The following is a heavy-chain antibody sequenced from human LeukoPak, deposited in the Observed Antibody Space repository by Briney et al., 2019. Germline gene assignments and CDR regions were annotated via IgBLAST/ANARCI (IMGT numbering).Heavy chain of an antibody. CDR1: GGSFSGYY. CDR3: ARGTIVVVPAAGPPRRGWFDP. D-gene: IGHD2-2*01. Sequence: SETLSLTCAVYGGSFSGYYWSWIRQPPGKGLEWIGEINHSGSTNYNPSLKSRVTISVDTSKNQFSLKLSSVTAADTAVYYCARGTIVVVPAAGPPRRGWFDPWGEGTLVTVSS. V-gene: IGHV4-34*01. CDR2: INHSGST. J-gene: IGHJ5*02.